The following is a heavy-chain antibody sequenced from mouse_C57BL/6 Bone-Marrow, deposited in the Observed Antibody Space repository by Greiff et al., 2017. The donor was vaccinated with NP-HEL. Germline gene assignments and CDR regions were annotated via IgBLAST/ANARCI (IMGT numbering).Heavy chain of an antibody. Sequence: QVQLQQPGAELVRPGTSVKLSCKASGYTFTSYWMHWVKQRPGQGLEWIGVIDPSDSYTNYNQKFKGKATLTVDTSSSTAYMQLSSLTSEDSAVYYCARHGSRPYWYFDVWGTGTTVTVSS. D-gene: IGHD1-1*01. CDR3: ARHGSRPYWYFDV. CDR2: IDPSDSYT. V-gene: IGHV1-59*01. CDR1: GYTFTSYW. J-gene: IGHJ1*03.